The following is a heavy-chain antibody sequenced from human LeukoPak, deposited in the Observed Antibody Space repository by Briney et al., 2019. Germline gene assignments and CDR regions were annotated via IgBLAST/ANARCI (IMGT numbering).Heavy chain of an antibody. CDR2: IYYSGST. CDR1: GGSISSGDYY. J-gene: IGHJ2*01. V-gene: IGHV4-30-4*08. CDR3: ARAMTSDWYFDL. Sequence: SQTLPLTCTVSGGSISSGDYYWSWIRQPPGKGLEWIGYIYYSGSTYYNPSLKSRVTISVDTSKNQFSLKLSSVTAADTAVYYCARAMTSDWYFDLWGRGTLVTVSS.